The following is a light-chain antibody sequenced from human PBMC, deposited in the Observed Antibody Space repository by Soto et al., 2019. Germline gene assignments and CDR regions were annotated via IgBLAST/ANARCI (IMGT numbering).Light chain of an antibody. CDR1: QIVSRSY. CDR3: QQYGSAPRT. V-gene: IGKV3-20*01. J-gene: IGKJ1*01. Sequence: EIVLTQSPGTLSLSPGERATLSCGASQIVSRSYLAWYQQKPGQAPRLLIYAASSRATGIPDRFSGSGSGTDFTLTISRMEPEDFAVYYCQQYGSAPRTFGQGIKVEVK. CDR2: AAS.